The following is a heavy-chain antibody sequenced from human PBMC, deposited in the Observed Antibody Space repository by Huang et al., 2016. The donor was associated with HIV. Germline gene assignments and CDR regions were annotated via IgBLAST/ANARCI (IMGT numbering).Heavy chain of an antibody. Sequence: SVKVSCKASGYTFSSFGISWVRQAPGQGLEWVGWISVYNGNKKCAQKFQGRRTMTTDTSTSTAYMELRSLRSDDTAVYYCARGGGIQLWLLGYYYMDVWGNGTTVTVSS. CDR1: GYTFSSFG. CDR2: ISVYNGNK. CDR3: ARGGGIQLWLLGYYYMDV. J-gene: IGHJ6*03. V-gene: IGHV1-18*01. D-gene: IGHD5-18*01.